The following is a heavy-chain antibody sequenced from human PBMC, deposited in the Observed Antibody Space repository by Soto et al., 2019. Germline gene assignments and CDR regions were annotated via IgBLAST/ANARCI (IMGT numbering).Heavy chain of an antibody. CDR1: GFTFSSYW. CDR3: ASLDYGDYGIFDY. D-gene: IGHD4-17*01. V-gene: IGHV3-74*01. Sequence: GGSLRLSCAASGFTFSSYWMHWVRQAPGKGLVWVSRINSDGSSTSYADSVKGRFTISRDNAKNTLYLQMNSLRAEDTAVYYCASLDYGDYGIFDYWGQGTLVTVSS. CDR2: INSDGSST. J-gene: IGHJ4*02.